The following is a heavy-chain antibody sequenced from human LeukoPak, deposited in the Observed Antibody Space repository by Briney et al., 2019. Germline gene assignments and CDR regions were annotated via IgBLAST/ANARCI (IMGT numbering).Heavy chain of an antibody. V-gene: IGHV3-73*01. J-gene: IGHJ3*02. Sequence: GGSLKLSCAASGFTFSGCAMHWVRQAAGKGLEGVGRSRSKANSYATAYAASVKGMFTISRDDSNNTAYLQMNSLKTEDTAVYYCTRGIAFDIWGQGTMVTVSS. CDR2: SRSKANSYAT. CDR3: TRGIAFDI. CDR1: GFTFSGCA.